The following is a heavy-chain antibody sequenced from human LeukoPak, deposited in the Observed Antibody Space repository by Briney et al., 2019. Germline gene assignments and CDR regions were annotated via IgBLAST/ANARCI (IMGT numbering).Heavy chain of an antibody. CDR1: GGTFSSYA. D-gene: IGHD3-3*01. V-gene: IGHV1-69*13. J-gene: IGHJ6*03. CDR3: AAKGITIFGVVIIPWGYYYYMDV. Sequence: SVKVSCKASGGTFSSYAISWVRQAPGQGLEWVGGIIPIFGTANYAQKFQGRVTITADESTSTAYMELSSLRSEDTAVYYCAAKGITIFGVVIIPWGYYYYMDVWGKGTTVTVSS. CDR2: IIPIFGTA.